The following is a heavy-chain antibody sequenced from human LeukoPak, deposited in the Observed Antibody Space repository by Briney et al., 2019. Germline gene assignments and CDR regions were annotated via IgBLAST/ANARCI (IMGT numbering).Heavy chain of an antibody. D-gene: IGHD6-19*01. V-gene: IGHV3-53*01. J-gene: IGHJ5*02. CDR2: IYSDGST. CDR3: ARHLYNSGWCFWFDP. Sequence: GGSLRLSCAASGYTVSSNYVSWVRQAPGKGLEWVSVIYSDGSTYYADSVKGRFTISRDNSKNTLFLQMNSLRAEDTALYYCARHLYNSGWCFWFDPWGQGTLVTVSS. CDR1: GYTVSSNY.